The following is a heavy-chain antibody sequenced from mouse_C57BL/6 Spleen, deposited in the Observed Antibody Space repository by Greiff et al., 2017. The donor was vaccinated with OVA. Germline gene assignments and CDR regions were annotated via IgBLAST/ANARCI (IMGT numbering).Heavy chain of an antibody. CDR2: ISSGSSTI. D-gene: IGHD2-4*01. Sequence: EVKLMESGGGLVKPGGSLKLSCAASGFTFSDYGMHWVRQAPEKGLEWVAYISSGSSTIYYADTVKGRFTISRDNAKNTLFLQMTSLRSEDTAMYYCARLCYYDYDGRYFDYWGQGTTLTVSS. CDR1: GFTFSDYG. J-gene: IGHJ2*01. CDR3: ARLCYYDYDGRYFDY. V-gene: IGHV5-17*01.